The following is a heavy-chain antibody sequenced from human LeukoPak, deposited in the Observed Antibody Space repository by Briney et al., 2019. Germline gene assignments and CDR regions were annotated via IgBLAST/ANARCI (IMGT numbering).Heavy chain of an antibody. D-gene: IGHD3-22*01. CDR1: GFTFSSYA. CDR3: AKSSPRYYCDSSGYNY. J-gene: IGHJ4*02. V-gene: IGHV3-23*01. CDR2: ISGSGGST. Sequence: GGSLRLSCAASGFTFSSYAMSWVRQAPGKGLEWVSAISGSGGSTYYADSVKGRFTISRDNSKNTLYLQMNSLRAEDTAVYYCAKSSPRYYCDSSGYNYWGQGTLVTVSS.